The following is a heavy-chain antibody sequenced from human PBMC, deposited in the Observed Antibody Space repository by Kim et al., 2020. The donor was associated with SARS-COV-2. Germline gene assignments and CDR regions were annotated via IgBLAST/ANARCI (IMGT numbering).Heavy chain of an antibody. V-gene: IGHV4-31*03. J-gene: IGHJ4*02. CDR1: GGSISSGGYY. D-gene: IGHD3-22*01. Sequence: SETLSLTCTVSGGSISSGGYYWSWIRQHPGKGLEWIGYIYYSGSTYYNPSLKSRVTISVDTSKNQFSLKLSSVTAADTAVYYCARGAMEYYYDSSGYYYGLDYWGQGTLVTVSS. CDR2: IYYSGST. CDR3: ARGAMEYYYDSSGYYYGLDY.